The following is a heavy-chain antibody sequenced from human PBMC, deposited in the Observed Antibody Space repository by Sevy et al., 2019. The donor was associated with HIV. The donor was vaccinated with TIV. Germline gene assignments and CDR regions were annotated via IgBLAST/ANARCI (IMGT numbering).Heavy chain of an antibody. CDR1: GGSISSYY. V-gene: IGHV4-4*07. D-gene: IGHD2-8*01. CDR3: ARGPSIVLMVYADRWDYFDY. J-gene: IGHJ4*02. Sequence: SETLSLTCTVSGGSISSYYWSWIRQPAGKGLEWIGRIYTSGSTNYNPSLKSRVTMSVDTSKNQFSLVLRSVTAADTAVYYCARGPSIVLMVYADRWDYFDYWGQGTLVTVSS. CDR2: IYTSGST.